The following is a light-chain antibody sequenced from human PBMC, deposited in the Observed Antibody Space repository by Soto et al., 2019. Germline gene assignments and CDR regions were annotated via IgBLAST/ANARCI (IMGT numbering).Light chain of an antibody. J-gene: IGKJ4*01. CDR2: GAS. Sequence: IQLTQSPSSLSASVGDSVTITCRASQGITSYLAWYQQKPGKAPNLLIYGASTLQSGVPSRFSGSVSGTDFTLTINSLQAEDFATYYCQQTRSYPSTFGGGTKV. CDR1: QGITSY. V-gene: IGKV1-9*01. CDR3: QQTRSYPST.